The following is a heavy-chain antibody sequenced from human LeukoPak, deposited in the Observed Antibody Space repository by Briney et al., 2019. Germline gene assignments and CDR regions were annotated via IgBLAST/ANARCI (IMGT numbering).Heavy chain of an antibody. V-gene: IGHV3-66*01. J-gene: IGHJ4*02. CDR2: IYSGGST. Sequence: GGSLRLSCAASGFTVSSNYMSWVRQAPGKGLEWVSVIYSGGSTYYADSVKGRFTISRDNSKNTLYLQMNSLRAEDTAVYYCARDHSSSGWYYFDYWGQGTLVTVSS. CDR3: ARDHSSSGWYYFDY. CDR1: GFTVSSNY. D-gene: IGHD6-19*01.